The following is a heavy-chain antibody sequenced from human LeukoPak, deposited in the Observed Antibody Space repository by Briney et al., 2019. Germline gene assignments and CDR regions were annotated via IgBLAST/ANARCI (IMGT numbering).Heavy chain of an antibody. CDR1: GGSISSGGYY. D-gene: IGHD2-15*01. V-gene: IGHV4-31*03. Sequence: PSETLSLTCTVSGGSISSGGYYWSWIRQHPGKGLEYIGYIYYSGSTYYNPSLKSRVTISVDTSKNQFSLKLSSVTAADTAVYYCARTQTGYCSGGSCYSERYFDYWGQGTLVTVSS. CDR2: IYYSGST. J-gene: IGHJ4*02. CDR3: ARTQTGYCSGGSCYSERYFDY.